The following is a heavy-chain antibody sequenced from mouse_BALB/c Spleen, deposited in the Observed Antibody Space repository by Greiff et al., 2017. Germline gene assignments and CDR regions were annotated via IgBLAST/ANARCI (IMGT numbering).Heavy chain of an antibody. CDR2: INPSNGRT. V-gene: IGHV1S81*02. CDR1: GYTFTSYW. Sequence: QVQLKQSGAELVKPGASVKLSCKASGYTFTSYWMHWVKQRPGQGLEWIGEINPSNGRTNYNEKFKSKATLTVDKSSSTAYMQLSSLTSEDSAVYYCARPSTMITTAWFAYWGQGTLVTVSA. J-gene: IGHJ3*01. D-gene: IGHD2-4*01. CDR3: ARPSTMITTAWFAY.